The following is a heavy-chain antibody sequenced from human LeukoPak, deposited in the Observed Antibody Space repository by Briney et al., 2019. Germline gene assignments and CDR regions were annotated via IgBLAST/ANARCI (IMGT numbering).Heavy chain of an antibody. Sequence: PGGSLRLSCAASGFTFSSYAISWVRQAPGKGLEWVSAISGSGGSTYYADSVKGRFTISRDNSKNTLYLQMNSLRAEDTAVYYCATHRRGSSGFYFDYWGQGTLVTVSS. J-gene: IGHJ4*02. CDR2: ISGSGGST. V-gene: IGHV3-23*01. D-gene: IGHD6-6*01. CDR1: GFTFSSYA. CDR3: ATHRRGSSGFYFDY.